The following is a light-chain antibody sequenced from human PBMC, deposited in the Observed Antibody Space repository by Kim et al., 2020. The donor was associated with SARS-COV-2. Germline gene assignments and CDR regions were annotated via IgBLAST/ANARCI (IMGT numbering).Light chain of an antibody. CDR2: WAS. Sequence: ATINCKSSQSVLYSSNNKNYLAWYQQKPGQPPKLLIYWASTLESGVPDRFSGSGSGTDFTLTISSLQAEDVAVYYCQQYYSTPPRTFGQGTKLEI. V-gene: IGKV4-1*01. CDR1: QSVLYSSNNKNY. CDR3: QQYYSTPPRT. J-gene: IGKJ2*01.